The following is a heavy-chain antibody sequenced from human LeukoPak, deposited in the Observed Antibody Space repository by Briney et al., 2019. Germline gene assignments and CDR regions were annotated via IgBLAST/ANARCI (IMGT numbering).Heavy chain of an antibody. CDR3: AKFDGQQLDYFDY. CDR2: ISGSGGST. Sequence: GGSLRLSCAASGFTFSSYAMSWVRQAPGKGLEWVSTISGSGGSTYYADSVKGRFTISRDNSKNTLYLQMNSLRAEDTAVYYCAKFDGQQLDYFDYWGQGTLVTVSS. CDR1: GFTFSSYA. V-gene: IGHV3-23*01. D-gene: IGHD6-13*01. J-gene: IGHJ4*02.